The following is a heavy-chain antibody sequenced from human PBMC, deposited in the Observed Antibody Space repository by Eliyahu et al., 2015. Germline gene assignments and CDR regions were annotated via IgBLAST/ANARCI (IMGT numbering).Heavy chain of an antibody. J-gene: IGHJ5*02. CDR1: GXTFXDYW. Sequence: EVQLVESGGGLVQPGGSLRLXCVASGXTFXDYWMHWVRXAPGEGVVVVSHIHSDGTTTTYADSVKGRFTISRDNAKNTLYLQMSSLRAEDTAVYYCARDIGDGYNLVGNRFDPWGQGTLVTVSS. CDR3: ARDIGDGYNLVGNRFDP. V-gene: IGHV3-74*01. D-gene: IGHD5-24*01. CDR2: IHSDGTTT.